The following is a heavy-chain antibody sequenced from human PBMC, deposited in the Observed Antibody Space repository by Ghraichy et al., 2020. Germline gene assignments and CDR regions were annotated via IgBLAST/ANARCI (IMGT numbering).Heavy chain of an antibody. Sequence: SGPTLVKPTQTLTLTCTFSGFSLSTSGMRVSWIRQPPGKALEWLARIDWDDDKFYSTSLKTRLTISKDTSKNQVVLTMTNMDPVDTATYYCARSYDRLGYFDYWGQGTLVTVSS. J-gene: IGHJ4*02. CDR3: ARSYDRLGYFDY. CDR2: IDWDDDK. CDR1: GFSLSTSGMR. D-gene: IGHD3-3*01. V-gene: IGHV2-70*04.